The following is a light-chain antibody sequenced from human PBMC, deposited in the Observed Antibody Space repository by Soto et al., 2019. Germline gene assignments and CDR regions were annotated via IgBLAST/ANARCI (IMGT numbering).Light chain of an antibody. Sequence: EIVLTQSPGTLSLSPGERATLSCRDSQSVSSSYLAWYQQKPGQAPRLLIYGASRRATGIPDRFSGSGSGTDFTLTIRRLETEEFKVYYCQLNSSAPLYTFSQGTTLEIK. J-gene: IGKJ2*01. V-gene: IGKV3-20*01. CDR3: QLNSSAPLYT. CDR2: GAS. CDR1: QSVSSSY.